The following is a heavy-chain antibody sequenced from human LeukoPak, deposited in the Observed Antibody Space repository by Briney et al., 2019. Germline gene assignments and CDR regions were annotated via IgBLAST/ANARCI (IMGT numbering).Heavy chain of an antibody. V-gene: IGHV3-13*01. CDR3: ARAVAGALPLFDY. CDR2: IGTAGDT. Sequence: AGGSLRLSCAASGFTFSSYDMHWVRQATGKGLEWVSAIGTAGDTYYPGSVKGRFTISRENAENSLYLQMNSLRAGDTAVYYCARAVAGALPLFDYWGQGTLVTVSS. J-gene: IGHJ4*02. D-gene: IGHD6-19*01. CDR1: GFTFSSYD.